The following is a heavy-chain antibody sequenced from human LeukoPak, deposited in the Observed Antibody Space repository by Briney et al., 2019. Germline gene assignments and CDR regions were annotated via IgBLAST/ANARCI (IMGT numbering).Heavy chain of an antibody. CDR1: GFTVSDNY. CDR2: IYSGGTT. Sequence: GGSLRLSCAVSGFTVSDNYMSWVRQAPGKGPEWVSLIYSGGTTYYADSVKGRFTISRDNSKNTLYLQMNSLRAEDTAVYYCARRAGGYSHPYDYWGQGILVTVSS. D-gene: IGHD4-23*01. J-gene: IGHJ4*02. CDR3: ARRAGGYSHPYDY. V-gene: IGHV3-53*01.